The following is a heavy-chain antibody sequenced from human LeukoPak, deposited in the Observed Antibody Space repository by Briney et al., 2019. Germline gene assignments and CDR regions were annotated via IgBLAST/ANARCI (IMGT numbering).Heavy chain of an antibody. J-gene: IGHJ4*02. CDR2: IKQDGSEK. CDR1: GFTFSSYW. Sequence: GGSLRLSCAASGFTFSSYWMTWVRQAPGKGLEWVANIKQDGSEKYYVDSVKGRFTISRDNAKNTLYLQMNSLRAEDTAVYYCAKDDIVGATSFLIDYWGQGTLVTVSS. V-gene: IGHV3-7*03. CDR3: AKDDIVGATSFLIDY. D-gene: IGHD1-26*01.